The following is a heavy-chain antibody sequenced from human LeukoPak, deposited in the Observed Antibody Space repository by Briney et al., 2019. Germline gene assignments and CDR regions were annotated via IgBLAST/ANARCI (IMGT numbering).Heavy chain of an antibody. D-gene: IGHD6-19*01. CDR1: GGSFSGYY. CDR2: INHSGST. Sequence: SETLSLTCAVYGGSFSGYYWSWIRQPPVKGLEWIGEINHSGSTNYHPSLKSRVTISVDTSKNQFSLKLSSVTAADTAVYYCARGSGWYYSYYYYYGMDVWGQGTTVTVSS. J-gene: IGHJ6*02. CDR3: ARGSGWYYSYYYYYGMDV. V-gene: IGHV4-34*01.